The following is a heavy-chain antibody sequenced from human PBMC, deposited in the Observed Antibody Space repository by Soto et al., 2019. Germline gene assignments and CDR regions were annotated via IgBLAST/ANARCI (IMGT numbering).Heavy chain of an antibody. CDR2: ISAYNGNT. CDR1: GYTFTSYG. CDR3: AGGIGYGSGAYYFDY. D-gene: IGHD6-19*01. J-gene: IGHJ4*02. Sequence: QVQLVQSGAEVKKPGASVKVSCKASGYTFTSYGISWVRQAPGQGLEWMGWISAYNGNTNYAQKLQGRVTMATDTATSTAYMGLRSLRSDDTAVYYCAGGIGYGSGAYYFDYWGQGTLVTVSS. V-gene: IGHV1-18*01.